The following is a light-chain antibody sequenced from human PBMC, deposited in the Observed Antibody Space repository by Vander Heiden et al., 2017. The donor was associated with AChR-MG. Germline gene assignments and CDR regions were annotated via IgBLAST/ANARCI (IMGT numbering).Light chain of an antibody. CDR1: QNLRSSY. V-gene: IGKV3-20*01. CDR3: QQYGTSRT. CDR2: GAS. Sequence: EIVLTQSPGTLSLSPGARATLSCRASQNLRSSYLAWYQQKPGQAPRLLIYGASNRASDIPDRFSGSGTGTDFTLTISRLEPEDFAVYYCQQYGTSRTFGQGTKVEVK. J-gene: IGKJ1*01.